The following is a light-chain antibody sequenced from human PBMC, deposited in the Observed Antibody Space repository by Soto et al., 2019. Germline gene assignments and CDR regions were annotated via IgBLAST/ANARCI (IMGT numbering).Light chain of an antibody. CDR3: QRANSFPRT. CDR1: QGIGSW. Sequence: DIQMTQSTSSVFASVGDRVTISCRASQGIGSWLAWYQQKPGKAPKLLIYAASSLQSGVPSRFSGRGSGTSFTLPISSLQPEDFATYYCQRANSFPRTFVQGTKVEIK. J-gene: IGKJ1*01. V-gene: IGKV1D-12*01. CDR2: AAS.